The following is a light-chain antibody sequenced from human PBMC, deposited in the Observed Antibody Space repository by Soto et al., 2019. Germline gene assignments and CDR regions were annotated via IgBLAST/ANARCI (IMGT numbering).Light chain of an antibody. Sequence: QSVLTQPPSASGTPGQRVTISCSGSSSNIGSNFVYWYQQLPGTAPKLLIYRNNQRPSGVPDRYSGSKSGTSASLAISGLRSEDEADYYCAFWDDSPGVLLGGGTKPTVL. CDR3: AFWDDSPGVL. CDR2: RNN. V-gene: IGLV1-47*01. J-gene: IGLJ2*01. CDR1: SSNIGSNF.